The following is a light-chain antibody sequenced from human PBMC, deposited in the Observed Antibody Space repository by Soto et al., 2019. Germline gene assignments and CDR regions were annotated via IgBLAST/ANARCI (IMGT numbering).Light chain of an antibody. CDR3: QQRTDSYT. Sequence: EIVLTQSPVTLSLSPGERATLSCRASQSVSASLAWYQQKPGQAPRLLFYDASIAATGIPARFSGSGSGTDFTLTINSLEPEDFAVYYCQQRTDSYTFGQGTKLEIK. CDR1: QSVSAS. CDR2: DAS. J-gene: IGKJ2*01. V-gene: IGKV3-11*01.